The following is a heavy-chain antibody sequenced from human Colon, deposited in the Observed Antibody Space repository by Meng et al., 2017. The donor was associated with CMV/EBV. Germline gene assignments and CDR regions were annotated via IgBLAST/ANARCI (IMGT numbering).Heavy chain of an antibody. V-gene: IGHV3-64*02. CDR2: ISTNGGST. CDR3: ARDRGSYPYYFDY. J-gene: IGHJ4*02. Sequence: SCKASGYTFTGYYMHWVRQAPGKGLEYVSAISTNGGSTYYADSVKGRFTISRDNSKNTLYLQMGSLRAEDMAVYYCARDRGSYPYYFDYWGQGTLVTVSS. D-gene: IGHD1-26*01. CDR1: GYTFTGYY.